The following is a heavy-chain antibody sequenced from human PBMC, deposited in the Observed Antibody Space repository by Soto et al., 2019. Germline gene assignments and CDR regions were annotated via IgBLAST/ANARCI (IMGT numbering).Heavy chain of an antibody. CDR3: ARIDAGYCSGGSCYANDY. D-gene: IGHD2-15*01. V-gene: IGHV2-26*01. CDR1: GFSLSNARMG. Sequence: QVTLKESGPVLVKPTETLTLTCTVSGFSLSNARMGVSWIRQLPGKALEWLAHIFSNDEKSYSTSLKSRLTISKDTSKSQVVLTMTNMDPVDTATYYCARIDAGYCSGGSCYANDYWGQGTLVTVSS. J-gene: IGHJ4*02. CDR2: IFSNDEK.